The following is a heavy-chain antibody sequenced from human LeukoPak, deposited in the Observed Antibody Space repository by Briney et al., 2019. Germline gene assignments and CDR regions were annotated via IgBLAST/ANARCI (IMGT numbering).Heavy chain of an antibody. D-gene: IGHD5-12*01. CDR1: GGSISSGSYY. V-gene: IGHV4-61*02. CDR2: IYTSGNT. Sequence: SETLSLTCTVSGGSISSGSYYWSWIRQPAGKGLEWIGRIYTSGNTNYNPSLKSRVTISVDTSKNQFSLKLSSVTAADTAVYYCAGSNIVAKNGDYWGQGTLVTVSS. J-gene: IGHJ4*02. CDR3: AGSNIVAKNGDY.